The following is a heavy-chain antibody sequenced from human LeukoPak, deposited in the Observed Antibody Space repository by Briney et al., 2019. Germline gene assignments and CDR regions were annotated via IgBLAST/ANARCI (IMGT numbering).Heavy chain of an antibody. D-gene: IGHD3-10*01. V-gene: IGHV3-74*01. CDR1: GFTFSNYW. CDR2: INSDGINT. Sequence: GGSLRLSCAASGFTFSNYWMHWVRQAPGKGLVWVSRINSDGINTSYADSVKGRFTISRDNAKNTLYLQMNSLRAEDTAVYYCAKDRELLWFPGARYYFDYWGQGTLVTVSS. CDR3: AKDRELLWFPGARYYFDY. J-gene: IGHJ4*02.